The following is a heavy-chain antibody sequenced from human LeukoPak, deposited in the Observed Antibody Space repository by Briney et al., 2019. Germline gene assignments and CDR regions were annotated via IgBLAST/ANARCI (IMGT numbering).Heavy chain of an antibody. V-gene: IGHV4-34*01. Sequence: SETLSLTCAVYGGSFSGYYWSWIRQPPGKGLEWIGEINHSGSTNYNPSLKSRVTISVDTSKNQFSLKLSSVTAADTAVYYCARGGQQPPGWFDPWGQGTLVTVSS. J-gene: IGHJ5*02. CDR1: GGSFSGYY. CDR3: ARGGQQPPGWFDP. CDR2: INHSGST. D-gene: IGHD6-13*01.